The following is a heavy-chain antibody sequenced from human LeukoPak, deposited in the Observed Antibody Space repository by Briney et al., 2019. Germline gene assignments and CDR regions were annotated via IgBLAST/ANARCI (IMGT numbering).Heavy chain of an antibody. CDR1: EFTFTNYA. V-gene: IGHV3-23*01. J-gene: IGHJ5*02. CDR3: ARNRHDSARLPFDP. Sequence: GGSLRLSCAASEFTFTNYAMSWARQAPGKGLEWVSAISSSGAVTSYANSVRGRFTISRDNSKNTVYLQMNSLTAEDTAIYYCARNRHDSARLPFDPWGQGTLVTVSS. CDR2: ISSSGAVT. D-gene: IGHD3-22*01.